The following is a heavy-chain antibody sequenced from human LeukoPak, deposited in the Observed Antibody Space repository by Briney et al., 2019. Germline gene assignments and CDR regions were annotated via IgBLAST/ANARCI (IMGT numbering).Heavy chain of an antibody. CDR1: GFTFSGYA. V-gene: IGHV3-23*01. CDR3: AKDIQLST. D-gene: IGHD5-24*01. J-gene: IGHJ3*01. Sequence: GGSLRLSCAASGFTFSGYAMNWVRQAPGKGLEWVSGVGGSGSSTYYADSVKGRFTTSRDNSKNTLFLQMNSLRAEDTAMYYCAKDIQLSTWGLGTMVTVSS. CDR2: VGGSGSST.